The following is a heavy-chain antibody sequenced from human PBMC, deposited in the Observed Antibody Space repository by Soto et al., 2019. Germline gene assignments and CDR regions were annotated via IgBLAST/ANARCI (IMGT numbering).Heavy chain of an antibody. Sequence: SETLSLTCTVSGGSISSHYWSWVRQPPGKGLEWIGYLYYTGSTNYNASLKSQVTMSLDTSKNQFSLMLTSVTAADTAVYYCARVGATVTSQALGFDHWGQGILVTVSS. CDR2: LYYTGST. CDR3: ARVGATVTSQALGFDH. V-gene: IGHV4-59*11. J-gene: IGHJ4*02. CDR1: GGSISSHY. D-gene: IGHD4-17*01.